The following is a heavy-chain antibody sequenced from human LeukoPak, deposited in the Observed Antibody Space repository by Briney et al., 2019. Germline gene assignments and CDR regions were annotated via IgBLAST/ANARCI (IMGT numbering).Heavy chain of an antibody. D-gene: IGHD6-13*01. CDR2: LYSGGNT. CDR1: GFTVSSNY. J-gene: IGHJ4*02. V-gene: IGHV3-53*01. Sequence: GGSLRLSCVVSGFTVSSNYMSWVRQAPGKGLEWVSVLYSGGNTYHADSVKGRFTISRDNSKNTLYLQMNSLRAEDTAVYYCAREGASSSFGFWGQGTLVTVSS. CDR3: AREGASSSFGF.